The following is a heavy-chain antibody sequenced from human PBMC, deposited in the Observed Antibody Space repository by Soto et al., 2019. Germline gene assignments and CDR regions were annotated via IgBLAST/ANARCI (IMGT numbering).Heavy chain of an antibody. V-gene: IGHV4-59*12. D-gene: IGHD6-25*01. J-gene: IGHJ4*02. CDR1: GGPLNAYY. Sequence: KTSETLSLTCSVSGGPLNAYYWTWIRQPPGKRLEWLGHISYNGITNYNPSLKSRVTMSVDTSKNQISLKLSSVTVADTAIYYCASDRSGSYEMFDYWGQGTMV. CDR2: ISYNGIT. CDR3: ASDRSGSYEMFDY.